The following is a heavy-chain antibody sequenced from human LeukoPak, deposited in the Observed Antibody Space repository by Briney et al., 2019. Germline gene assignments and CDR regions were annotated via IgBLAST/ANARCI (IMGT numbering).Heavy chain of an antibody. CDR3: ARNRALGGGSYYYMDV. D-gene: IGHD3-16*01. Sequence: GRSLRLSCATSGFTFSSYAMHWVRQAPGKGLEWGAVISYDGSNKYYADSVKGRFTISRDNSKNTLYLQMNSLRAEDTAVYYCARNRALGGGSYYYMDVWGKGTTVTVSS. V-gene: IGHV3-30*04. J-gene: IGHJ6*03. CDR2: ISYDGSNK. CDR1: GFTFSSYA.